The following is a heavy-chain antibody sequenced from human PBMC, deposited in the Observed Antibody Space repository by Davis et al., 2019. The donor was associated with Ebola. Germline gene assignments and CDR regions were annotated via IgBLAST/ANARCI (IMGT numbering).Heavy chain of an antibody. CDR3: AKDGSEEMATWADY. Sequence: SLKISCAASGFTFDDYAMHWVRQAPGKGLEWVSGISWNSGSIGYADSVKGRFTISRDNAKNSLYLQMNSLRAEDTALYYCAKDGSEEMATWADYWGQGTLVTVSS. CDR2: ISWNSGSI. J-gene: IGHJ4*02. D-gene: IGHD5-24*01. CDR1: GFTFDDYA. V-gene: IGHV3-9*01.